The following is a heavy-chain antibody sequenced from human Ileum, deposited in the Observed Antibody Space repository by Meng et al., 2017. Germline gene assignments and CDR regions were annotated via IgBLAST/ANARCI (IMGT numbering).Heavy chain of an antibody. Sequence: GSLRLSCTVSGGSFTSYHWSWVRQSAGNGLEWIGRVYSGGTTHYNPSLSSRVSISLDRTKNQLSLKVYSVTAADTDVYSCARYYDSRDTNWLDPWGRGTLVTVSS. V-gene: IGHV4-4*07. D-gene: IGHD3-16*01. CDR3: ARYYDSRDTNWLDP. CDR2: VYSGGTT. J-gene: IGHJ5*02. CDR1: GGSFTSYH.